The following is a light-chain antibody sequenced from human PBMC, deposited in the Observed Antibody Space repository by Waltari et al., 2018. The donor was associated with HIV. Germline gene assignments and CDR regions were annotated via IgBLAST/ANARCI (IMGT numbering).Light chain of an antibody. CDR2: GAS. J-gene: IGKJ1*01. Sequence: EIVMTQSPATLSVSPGDRATLSCRASQSVGSNLAWYQQKPGQAPRLLMYGASTRATGVPARFSGSGSGTEFALTISSLQSEDFAFYYCQQSKNWWSFGQGTKVEIK. V-gene: IGKV3-15*01. CDR1: QSVGSN. CDR3: QQSKNWWS.